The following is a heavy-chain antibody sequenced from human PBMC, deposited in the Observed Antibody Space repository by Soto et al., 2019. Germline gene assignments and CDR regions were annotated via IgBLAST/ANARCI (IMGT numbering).Heavy chain of an antibody. CDR1: GRSISSGGYY. CDR2: IYYSGST. D-gene: IGHD4-4*01. V-gene: IGHV4-31*03. CDR3: ASHDYSNYGWFDP. J-gene: IGHJ5*02. Sequence: QVQLQESGPGLVKPSQTLSLTCTVSGRSISSGGYYWSWIRQHLGKGLEWIGYIYYSGSTYYNPPLKRRVTISVDTSKNQFSLKLSSVTAADTAVYYCASHDYSNYGWFDPWGQGTLVTVSS.